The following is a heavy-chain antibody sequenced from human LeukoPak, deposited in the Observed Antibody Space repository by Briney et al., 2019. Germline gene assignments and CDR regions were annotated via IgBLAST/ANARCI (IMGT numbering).Heavy chain of an antibody. CDR2: IYYSGST. Sequence: PSETLSLTCTVPGGSISSYYWSWIRQPPGKGLEWIGYIYYSGSTNYNPSLKSRVTISVDTSKNQFSLKLSSVTAADTAVYYCAREPSGSYLGEDAFDIWGQGTMVTVSS. CDR1: GGSISSYY. D-gene: IGHD1-26*01. V-gene: IGHV4-59*01. J-gene: IGHJ3*02. CDR3: AREPSGSYLGEDAFDI.